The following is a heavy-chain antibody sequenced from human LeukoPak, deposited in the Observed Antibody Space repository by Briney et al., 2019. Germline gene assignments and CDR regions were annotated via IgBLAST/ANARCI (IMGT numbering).Heavy chain of an antibody. CDR3: ARAGVGADTAMELGY. V-gene: IGHV3-20*04. D-gene: IGHD5-18*01. Sequence: PGGSLRLSCAASGFTFDDYGMSRGRQALGKGLEWVSGINWNGGGTGYAESVKGRCTISRDTAKNSLYLQMNSLRAEDTALYYCARAGVGADTAMELGYWGQGTLVTVSS. J-gene: IGHJ4*02. CDR1: GFTFDDYG. CDR2: INWNGGGT.